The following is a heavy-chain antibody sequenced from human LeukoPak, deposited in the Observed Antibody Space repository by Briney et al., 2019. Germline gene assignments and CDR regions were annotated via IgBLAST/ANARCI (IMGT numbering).Heavy chain of an antibody. J-gene: IGHJ6*03. V-gene: IGHV3-21*04. CDR1: GFTFSSYS. CDR2: ISSSSSYI. Sequence: PGGSLRLSCAASGFTFSSYSMNWVRQAPGKGLEWVSSISSSSSYIYYADSVKGRFTISRDNAKNSLYLQMNSLRAEDTAVYYCARAESYDSYYYYYYMDVWGKGTTVTVSS. CDR3: ARAESYDSYYYYYYMDV. D-gene: IGHD1-26*01.